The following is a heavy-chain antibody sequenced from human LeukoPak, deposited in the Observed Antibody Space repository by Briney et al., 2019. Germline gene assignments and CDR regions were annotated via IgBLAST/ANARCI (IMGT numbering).Heavy chain of an antibody. D-gene: IGHD3-10*01. J-gene: IGHJ6*02. CDR3: ARQGSGSYWPLHYYYYYGMDV. Sequence: ASVKVSCKASGGTFNSYAINWVRQATGQGLEWMGWMNPNSGNTGYAQKFQGRVTMTRNTSISTAYMELSSLRSEDTAVYYCARQGSGSYWPLHYYYYYGMDVWGQGTTVTVSS. V-gene: IGHV1-8*02. CDR1: GGTFNSYA. CDR2: MNPNSGNT.